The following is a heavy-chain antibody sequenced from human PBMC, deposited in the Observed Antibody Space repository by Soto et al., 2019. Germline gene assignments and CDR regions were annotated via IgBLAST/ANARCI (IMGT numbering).Heavy chain of an antibody. CDR1: GGSVSGHY. J-gene: IGHJ1*01. CDR2: IYYSGST. D-gene: IGHD2-2*01. CDR3: ARTVAPAATEVLDD. Sequence: SETLSLTCTVSGGSVSGHYWSWIRQPPGKGLEWIGYIYYSGSTTYNPSLKSRVTIGVDTSKNQFSLRLSSVTAADTAVYYCARTVAPAATEVLDDSGRGTLVPVSS. V-gene: IGHV4-59*02.